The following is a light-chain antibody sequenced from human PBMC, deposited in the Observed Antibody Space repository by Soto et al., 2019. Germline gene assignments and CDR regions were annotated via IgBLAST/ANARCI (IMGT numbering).Light chain of an antibody. V-gene: IGKV3-15*01. Sequence: IVLTQSPGTLSLSPGERATLSCRASQSVSSTYIAWYQQKPGQAPRLLIYGASTRATGIPARFSGSGSGTEFTLTISSLQSEDFAVYYCQQYNNWPRTFGQGTKVEIK. J-gene: IGKJ1*01. CDR1: QSVSST. CDR2: GAS. CDR3: QQYNNWPRT.